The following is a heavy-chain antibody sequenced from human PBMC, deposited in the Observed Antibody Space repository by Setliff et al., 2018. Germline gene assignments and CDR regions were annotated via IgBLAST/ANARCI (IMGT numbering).Heavy chain of an antibody. Sequence: SETLSLTCIVSSGSISTSNYFWGWVRQPPGRGLEWIGSMYSSGTTNYNPSLKSRVTMSVDTSKSLLSLKLSSVTTTDTAVYYCAGLFRDGWNYFDSWGQGTLVTV. D-gene: IGHD2-21*01. V-gene: IGHV4-39*02. CDR1: SGSISTSNYF. CDR2: MYSSGTT. J-gene: IGHJ4*02. CDR3: AGLFRDGWNYFDS.